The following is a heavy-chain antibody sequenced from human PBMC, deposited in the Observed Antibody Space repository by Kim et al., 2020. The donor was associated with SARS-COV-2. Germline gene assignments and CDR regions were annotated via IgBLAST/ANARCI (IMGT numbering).Heavy chain of an antibody. D-gene: IGHD2-2*01. Sequence: SETLSLTCTVPGGSISSSGYYWGWIRQPPGKGLEWIGSVYYTGATYYNPSFKSRVTISVDTSNNQFSLKLSSVTAADTAVYYCARHFRGTSMRFLGLFQFDYWGQGALVTVSS. CDR1: GGSISSSGYY. V-gene: IGHV4-39*01. J-gene: IGHJ4*02. CDR2: VYYTGAT. CDR3: ARHFRGTSMRFLGLFQFDY.